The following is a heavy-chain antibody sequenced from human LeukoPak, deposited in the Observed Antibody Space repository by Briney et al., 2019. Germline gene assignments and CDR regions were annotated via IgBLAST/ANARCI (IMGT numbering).Heavy chain of an antibody. V-gene: IGHV4-4*07. CDR1: GGSISSYY. D-gene: IGHD4-23*01. J-gene: IGHJ6*03. CDR3: ARDGLRWSSSLGGDYYYYMDV. CDR2: IYTSGST. Sequence: SETLSLTCTVSGGSISSYYWSWIRQPAGKGLEWIGRIYTSGSTNYNPSLKSRVTMSVDTSKNQFSLKLSSVTAADTAVYYCARDGLRWSSSLGGDYYYYMDVWGKGTTVTVSS.